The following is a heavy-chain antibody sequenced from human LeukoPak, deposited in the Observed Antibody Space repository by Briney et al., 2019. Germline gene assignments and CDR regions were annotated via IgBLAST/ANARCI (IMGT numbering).Heavy chain of an antibody. V-gene: IGHV4-34*01. CDR1: GGSFSGYY. CDR3: ARSEPYYYDSSGYYYL. D-gene: IGHD3-22*01. Sequence: PSETLSLTCAVYGGSFSGYYWSWIRQPPGKGLEWLGEINHSGSTNYNPSLKSRVTISVDTSKNQFSLKLSSVTAADTAVYYCARSEPYYYDSSGYYYLWGQGTLVTVSS. CDR2: INHSGST. J-gene: IGHJ4*02.